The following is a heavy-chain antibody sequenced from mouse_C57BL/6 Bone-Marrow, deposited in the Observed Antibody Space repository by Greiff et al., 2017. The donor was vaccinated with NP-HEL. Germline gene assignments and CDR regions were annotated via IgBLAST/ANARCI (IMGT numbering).Heavy chain of an antibody. CDR3: ARSISYYFDY. Sequence: VKLQESGPELVKPGASVKISCKASGYSFTSYYIHWVKQRPGQGLEWIGWIYPGSGNTKYNEKFKGKATLTADTSSSTAYMQLSSLTSEDSAVYYCARSISYYFDYWGQGTTLTVSS. J-gene: IGHJ2*01. CDR2: IYPGSGNT. CDR1: GYSFTSYY. V-gene: IGHV1-66*01.